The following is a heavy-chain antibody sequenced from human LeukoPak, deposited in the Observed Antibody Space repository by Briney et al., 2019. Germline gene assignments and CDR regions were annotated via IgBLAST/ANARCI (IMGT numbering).Heavy chain of an antibody. V-gene: IGHV1-69*04. CDR1: GYTFTGYY. CDR2: IIPILGIA. Sequence: GASVKVSCKASGYTFTGYYMHWVRQAPGQGLEWMGRIIPILGIANYAQKFQGRVTITADKSTSTAYTELSSLRSEDTAVYYCARDRDSSGDYWGQGTLVTVSS. J-gene: IGHJ4*02. D-gene: IGHD6-25*01. CDR3: ARDRDSSGDY.